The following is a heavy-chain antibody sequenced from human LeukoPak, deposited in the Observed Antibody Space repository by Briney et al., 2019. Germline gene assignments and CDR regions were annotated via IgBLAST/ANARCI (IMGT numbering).Heavy chain of an antibody. Sequence: GSLRLSCAASGFTVRDNYMNWVRQAPGKGLEWVSVIYHDGRTYYAGSVKGRFTISKDNSNNMLYLQMNSLRVEDTAVYYCAGDACYDRCFDPWGQGTLVTVSS. CDR2: IYHDGRT. CDR3: AGDACYDRCFDP. CDR1: GFTVRDNY. V-gene: IGHV3-53*01. J-gene: IGHJ5*02. D-gene: IGHD3-9*01.